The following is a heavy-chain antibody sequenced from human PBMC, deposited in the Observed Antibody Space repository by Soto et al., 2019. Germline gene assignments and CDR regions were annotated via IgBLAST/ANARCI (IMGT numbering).Heavy chain of an antibody. CDR2: INSDGSST. J-gene: IGHJ3*02. CDR1: GFTFSSYW. D-gene: IGHD1-1*01. Sequence: EVQLVESGGGLVQPGGSLRLSCAASGFTFSSYWMHWVRQAPGKGLVWVSRINSDGSSTSYADSVKGRFTISRDDAKNTLYLQMNSLRAEDTAVYYCARDSDGTDAFDIWGQGTMVTVSS. V-gene: IGHV3-74*01. CDR3: ARDSDGTDAFDI.